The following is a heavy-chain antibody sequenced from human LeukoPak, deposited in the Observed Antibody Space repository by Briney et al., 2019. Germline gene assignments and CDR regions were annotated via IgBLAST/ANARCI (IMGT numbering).Heavy chain of an antibody. Sequence: GGSLRLSCAASGLTFDDYGMSWVRQAPGTGLEWVSGVNWNGGSTGYADSVKSRFTISRDNAKNSLYLQMNSLRAEYTALYYCARDSYYDSSKLITAPGYWGQGTLVTVSS. D-gene: IGHD3-22*01. V-gene: IGHV3-20*04. CDR1: GLTFDDYG. CDR2: VNWNGGST. CDR3: ARDSYYDSSKLITAPGY. J-gene: IGHJ4*02.